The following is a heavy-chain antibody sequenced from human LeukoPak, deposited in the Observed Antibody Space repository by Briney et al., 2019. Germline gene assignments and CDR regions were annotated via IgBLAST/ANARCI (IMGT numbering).Heavy chain of an antibody. Sequence: ASVKVSCKASGYTFTSYGISWVRQAPGQGLEWMGWINTNTGNPTYAQGLTGRFVFSLDTSVSTAYLQISSLKAEDTAVYYCARVVDTAMVTCAFDIWGQGTMVTVSS. D-gene: IGHD5-18*01. CDR1: GYTFTSYG. CDR3: ARVVDTAMVTCAFDI. CDR2: INTNTGNP. V-gene: IGHV7-4-1*02. J-gene: IGHJ3*02.